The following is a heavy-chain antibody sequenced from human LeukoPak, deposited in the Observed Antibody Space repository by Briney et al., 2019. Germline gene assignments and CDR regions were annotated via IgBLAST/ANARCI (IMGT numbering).Heavy chain of an antibody. J-gene: IGHJ3*02. CDR2: IYHSGST. D-gene: IGHD2-2*01. CDR1: GGSISSGGYY. V-gene: IGHV4-31*03. CDR3: ARYCSGTSCYPNDAFDI. Sequence: PSQTLSLTCTVSGGSISSGGYYWGWIRQHPGKGLEWIGYIYHSGSTYYNPSLKSRVTISLDTSKNQFSLKLSSVTAADTAMYYCARYCSGTSCYPNDAFDIWGQGTMVTVSS.